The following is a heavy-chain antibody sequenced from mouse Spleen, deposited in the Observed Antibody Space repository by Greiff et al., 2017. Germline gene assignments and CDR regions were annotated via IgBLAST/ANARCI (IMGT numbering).Heavy chain of an antibody. J-gene: IGHJ4*01. CDR2: INYDGSST. V-gene: IGHV5-16*01. Sequence: DVKLVESEGGLVQPGSSMKLSCTASGFTFSDYYMAWVRQVPEKGLEWVANINYDGSSTYYLDSLKSRFIISRDNAKNILYLQMSSLKSEDTATYYCARSCGYDAMDYWGQGTSVTVSS. CDR1: GFTFSDYY. CDR3: ARSCGYDAMDY.